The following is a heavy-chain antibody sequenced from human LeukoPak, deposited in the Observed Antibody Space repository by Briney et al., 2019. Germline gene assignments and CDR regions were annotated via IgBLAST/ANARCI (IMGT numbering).Heavy chain of an antibody. D-gene: IGHD6-25*01. CDR1: GGSISSHY. CDR3: ARDASSGSLNRIYYYYYMDV. Sequence: PSETLSLTCTVSGGSISSHYWSWIRQPPGKGLEWIGYIYYSGSTNYNPSLKSRVTISVDTSKNQFSLKLSSVTAADTAVYYCARDASSGSLNRIYYYYYMDVWGKGTTVTVSS. CDR2: IYYSGST. V-gene: IGHV4-59*11. J-gene: IGHJ6*03.